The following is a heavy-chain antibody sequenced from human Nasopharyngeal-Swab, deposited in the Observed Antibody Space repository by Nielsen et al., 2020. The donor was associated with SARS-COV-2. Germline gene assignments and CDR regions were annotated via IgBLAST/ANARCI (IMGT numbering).Heavy chain of an antibody. V-gene: IGHV3-21*01. CDR1: GFSSRTHS. D-gene: IGHD3-16*01. CDR2: ISSTGNYI. CDR3: ARSEYYFDY. J-gene: IGHJ4*02. Sequence: LSLTCAASGFSSRTHSMHWVRQAPGRGLEWVSFISSTGNYIYYADSVKGRFTISRDNAKKSLHLQMDSLRVEDTAVYYCARSEYYFDYWGQGSLVTVSS.